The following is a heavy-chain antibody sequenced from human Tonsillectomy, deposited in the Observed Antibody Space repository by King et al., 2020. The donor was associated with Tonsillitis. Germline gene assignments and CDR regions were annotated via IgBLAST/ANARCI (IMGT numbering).Heavy chain of an antibody. CDR1: GFSLSTSGVG. V-gene: IGHV2-5*01. CDR3: AHSNPPYTGSRENWLDP. J-gene: IGHJ5*02. Sequence: TLKESGPTLVKPTQTLTLTCTFSGFSLSTSGVGVGWIRQPPGKALEWLALICWNDDKRYSPSLKSRLTITKDTSKNQVVLTMTHMDPVDTATYSCAHSNPPYTGSRENWLDPWGQGTLVTVSS. D-gene: IGHD1-26*01. CDR2: ICWNDDK.